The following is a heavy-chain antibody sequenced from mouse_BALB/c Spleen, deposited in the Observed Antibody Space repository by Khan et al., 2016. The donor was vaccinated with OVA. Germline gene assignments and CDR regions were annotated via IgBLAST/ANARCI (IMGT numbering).Heavy chain of an antibody. Sequence: QVQLQQSGAELARPGASVKLSCKASGYSFTNYWMQWVKQRPGQGLEWIGTTYPGNGDTRYTQNFKGKATLTADKSSNTAYMQLSSLASEDSAVXDCARGGITTGYFDYWGLGTTLTVSS. V-gene: IGHV1-87*01. CDR1: GYSFTNYW. J-gene: IGHJ2*01. CDR2: TYPGNGDT. CDR3: ARGGITTGYFDY. D-gene: IGHD1-1*01.